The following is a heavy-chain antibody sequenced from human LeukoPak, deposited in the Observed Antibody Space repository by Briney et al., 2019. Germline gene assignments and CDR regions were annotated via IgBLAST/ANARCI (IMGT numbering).Heavy chain of an antibody. CDR3: ASKGGHYYHFDA. V-gene: IGHV3-23*01. J-gene: IGHJ4*02. Sequence: GGSLRLSCVASGFDFGTYAMSWVRQAPGKGPEWVSTVSNGGSSTYYADSVRGRFTVSRDNSKNTLYLQMNSPRAEDTATYYCASKGGHYYHFDAWGQGTLVTVSS. CDR1: GFDFGTYA. CDR2: VSNGGSST. D-gene: IGHD3-22*01.